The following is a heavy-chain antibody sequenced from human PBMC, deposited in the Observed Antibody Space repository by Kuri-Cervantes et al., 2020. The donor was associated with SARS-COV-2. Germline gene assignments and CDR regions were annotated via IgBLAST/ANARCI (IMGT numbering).Heavy chain of an antibody. D-gene: IGHD6-13*01. Sequence: ASVKVSCKASGYTFTSYGISWVRQAPGQGLEWMGWISAYNGNTNYAQKLQGRVTITRDTSASTAYMELSSLRSEDAAVYYCARGYSSSWYSPAHDYWGQGTLVTVSS. CDR2: ISAYNGNT. CDR1: GYTFTSYG. CDR3: ARGYSSSWYSPAHDY. V-gene: IGHV1-18*01. J-gene: IGHJ4*02.